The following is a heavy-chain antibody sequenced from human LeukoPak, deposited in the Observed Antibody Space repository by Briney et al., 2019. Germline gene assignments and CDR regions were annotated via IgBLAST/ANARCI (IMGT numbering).Heavy chain of an antibody. CDR3: ASRPRADMGPLDF. CDR2: ITGSGDRK. D-gene: IGHD1-14*01. CDR1: GFTFSSYA. Sequence: PGGSLRLSCAASGFTFSSYAMSWVRQAPGKGLEWVSSITGSGDRKYYADSVKGRFTISRDNSKNPLYLQMNSLRADETAVYYCASRPRADMGPLDFWGQGTLVTVSS. V-gene: IGHV3-23*01. J-gene: IGHJ4*02.